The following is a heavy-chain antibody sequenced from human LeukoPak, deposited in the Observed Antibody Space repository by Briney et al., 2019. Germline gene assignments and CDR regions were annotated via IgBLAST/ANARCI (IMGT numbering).Heavy chain of an antibody. Sequence: SETLSLTCTVSXGSISSYCWSWIRQPAGKGLEWMRRIYTSGSTTYNPSLKSRVTMSADTSKNQLSLKLSSVTAADTAVYYCARDYYDSSGYPFCDYWGQGTLVTVSS. CDR2: IYTSGST. CDR3: ARDYYDSSGYPFCDY. CDR1: XGSISSYC. D-gene: IGHD3-22*01. V-gene: IGHV4-4*07. J-gene: IGHJ4*02.